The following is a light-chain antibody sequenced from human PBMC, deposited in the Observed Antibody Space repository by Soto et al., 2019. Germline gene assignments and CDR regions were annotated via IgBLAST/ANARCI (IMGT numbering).Light chain of an antibody. CDR1: QSVSSSY. CDR2: GAS. CDR3: QQHGSSPWM. Sequence: IVMTHAPATLSWSPGERATLSFRASQSVSSSYLAWYQQKPGQTPRLLIYGASSRATGIPDRFSGSGSETDFTLTISRLEPEDVAVYYCQQHGSSPWMFGQGTKVDIK. J-gene: IGKJ1*01. V-gene: IGKV3-20*01.